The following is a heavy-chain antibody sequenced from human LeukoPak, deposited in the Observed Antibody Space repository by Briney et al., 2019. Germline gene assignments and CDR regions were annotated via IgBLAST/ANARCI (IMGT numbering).Heavy chain of an antibody. V-gene: IGHV1-2*02. D-gene: IGHD3-22*01. CDR2: INPNSGGT. J-gene: IGHJ3*02. Sequence: GASVKVSCKASGGTFSSYAINWVRQAPGQGLEWMGWINPNSGGTNYAQKFQGRVTMTRDTSISTAYMELSRLRSDDTAVYYCARAAHYYDSSGYYRDAFDIWGQGTMVTVSS. CDR1: GGTFSSYA. CDR3: ARAAHYYDSSGYYRDAFDI.